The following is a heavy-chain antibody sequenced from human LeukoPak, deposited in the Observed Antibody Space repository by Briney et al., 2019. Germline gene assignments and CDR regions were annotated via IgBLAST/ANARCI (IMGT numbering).Heavy chain of an antibody. V-gene: IGHV3-73*01. D-gene: IGHD3-10*01. CDR3: VIIGQDFDY. J-gene: IGHJ4*02. CDR2: IRSKANSYAT. CDR1: GFTFSGSA. Sequence: SGGSLRLSCAASGFTFSGSAMHWVRQASGKGLEWVGRIRSKANSYATAYAASVKGRFTISRDDSKNTADLQMNSLKTEDTAVYYCVIIGQDFDYWGQGTLVTVSS.